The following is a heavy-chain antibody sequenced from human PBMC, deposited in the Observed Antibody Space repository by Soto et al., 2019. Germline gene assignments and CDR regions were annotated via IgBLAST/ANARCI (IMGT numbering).Heavy chain of an antibody. D-gene: IGHD1-26*01. CDR2: ISYDGSNK. V-gene: IGHV3-30*18. Sequence: QVQLVESGGGVVQPGRSLRLSCAASGFTFSSYGMHWVRQAPGKGLEWVAVISYDGSNKYYSDSVKDRFTISRDNSKNTLYLQMNSLRAEDKDVYYCAKGRSEPIWGQGTLVTVSS. CDR1: GFTFSSYG. J-gene: IGHJ4*02. CDR3: AKGRSEPI.